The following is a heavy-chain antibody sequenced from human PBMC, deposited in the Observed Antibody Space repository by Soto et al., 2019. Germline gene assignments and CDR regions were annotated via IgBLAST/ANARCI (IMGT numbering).Heavy chain of an antibody. V-gene: IGHV3-23*01. J-gene: IGHJ4*01. CDR3: AKDEATPSTVFDY. D-gene: IGHD4-4*01. CDR2: ISATNGKT. Sequence: PGWSLRLSCVASGFTFKAYAMGWVRQAPGKGLEWVSLISATNGKTYYADSVRGRFTISRDNSRNSLFFQMDGLRPEDSALYYCAKDEATPSTVFDYWGHGTLVTVSP. CDR1: GFTFKAYA.